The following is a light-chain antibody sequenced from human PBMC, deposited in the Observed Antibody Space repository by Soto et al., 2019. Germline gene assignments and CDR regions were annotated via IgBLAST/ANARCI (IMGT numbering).Light chain of an antibody. V-gene: IGKV1-9*01. J-gene: IGKJ1*01. Sequence: IQLTQSPASLSASVGDRVTFTCRASQDIAIYLAWYQQKPGEAPNLLIHAASTLQSGVPSRFSGSGSGTEFTLTISSLQPDDFATYYCQHYNSYSEAFGQGAKV. CDR2: AAS. CDR1: QDIAIY. CDR3: QHYNSYSEA.